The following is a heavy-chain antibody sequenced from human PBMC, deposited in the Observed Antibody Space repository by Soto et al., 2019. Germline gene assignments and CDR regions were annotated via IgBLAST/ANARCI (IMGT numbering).Heavy chain of an antibody. J-gene: IGHJ4*02. CDR3: TRSGDWCNDCLDNS. V-gene: IGHV1-3*01. Sequence: QVQLVQSEAEVKKPGTSVKVSCKASGYIFANYAIHWVRQAPGQRLEWMGWINPGNGNTKYSQKFQGRVTVIRDTSASTAYMELSSLSSDDTAVYCCTRSGDWCNDCLDNSWGQGTLVTVSS. CDR1: GYIFANYA. CDR2: INPGNGNT. D-gene: IGHD2-21*02.